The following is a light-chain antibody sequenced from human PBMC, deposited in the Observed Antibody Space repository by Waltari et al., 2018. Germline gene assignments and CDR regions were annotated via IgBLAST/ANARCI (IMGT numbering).Light chain of an antibody. V-gene: IGKV1-39*01. J-gene: IGKJ3*01. CDR3: QQSYSTPPFT. CDR1: QSISSY. CDR2: ASS. Sequence: DIQMTQSPSSLSASVGDRVTLTCRASQSISSYLNWFQQKPGKAPKLLIYASSSLQSGVPSRFSGSGSETDFTLTISSLQPEDFATYYCQQSYSTPPFTFGPGTKVDIK.